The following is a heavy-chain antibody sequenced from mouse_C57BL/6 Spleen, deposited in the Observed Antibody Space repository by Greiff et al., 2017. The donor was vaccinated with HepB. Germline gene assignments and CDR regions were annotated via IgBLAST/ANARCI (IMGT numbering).Heavy chain of an antibody. CDR2: ILPGSGST. CDR1: GYTFTGYW. Sequence: VKLLESGAELMKPGASVKLSCKASGYTFTGYWIEWVKQRPGHGLEWIGEILPGSGSTNHNEKFKGKATFTADTSSNTAYMRLSSLTAEDSAIYYCARGDLTGGFDYWGQGTTLTVSS. CDR3: ARGDLTGGFDY. V-gene: IGHV1-9*01. D-gene: IGHD4-1*01. J-gene: IGHJ2*01.